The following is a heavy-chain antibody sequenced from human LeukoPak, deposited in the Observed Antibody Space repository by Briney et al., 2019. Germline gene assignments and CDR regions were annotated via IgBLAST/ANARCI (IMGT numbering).Heavy chain of an antibody. CDR3: ARPSSDSSSWYAGAFDI. D-gene: IGHD6-13*01. J-gene: IGHJ3*02. CDR2: IWYDGSNK. Sequence: GRSLRLSCAASGFTFSSYGMHWVRQAPGKGLEWVAVIWYDGSNKYYADSVKGRFTISRDNSKNTLYLQMNSLRAVDTAVYYCARPSSDSSSWYAGAFDIWGQGTMVTVSS. V-gene: IGHV3-33*01. CDR1: GFTFSSYG.